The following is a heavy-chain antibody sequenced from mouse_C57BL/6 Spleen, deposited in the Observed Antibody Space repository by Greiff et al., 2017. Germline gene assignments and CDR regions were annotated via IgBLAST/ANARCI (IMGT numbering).Heavy chain of an antibody. D-gene: IGHD1-1*01. J-gene: IGHJ3*01. V-gene: IGHV1-55*01. CDR2: IYPGSGST. CDR3: ARSPFITTVVAPFDY. CDR1: GYTFTSYW. Sequence: QVQLQQPGAELVKPGASVKMSCKASGYTFTSYWITWVKQRPGQVLEWIGDIYPGSGSTNYNEKFKSKATLTVDTSSSTAYMQLSSLTSEDSAVYYCARSPFITTVVAPFDYWGQGTLVTVSA.